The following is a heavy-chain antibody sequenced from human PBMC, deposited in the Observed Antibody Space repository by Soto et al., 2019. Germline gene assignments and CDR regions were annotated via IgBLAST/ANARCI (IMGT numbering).Heavy chain of an antibody. J-gene: IGHJ4*02. Sequence: GASVKVSCKASGFTFTSSAVQWVRQARGQRLEWIGWIVVGSGNTNYAQKFQERVTITRDMSTSTAYMELSSLRSEDTAVYYCALGVVVPAAIFGFDYWGQGTLVTVSS. V-gene: IGHV1-58*01. CDR1: GFTFTSSA. CDR3: ALGVVVPAAIFGFDY. CDR2: IVVGSGNT. D-gene: IGHD2-2*01.